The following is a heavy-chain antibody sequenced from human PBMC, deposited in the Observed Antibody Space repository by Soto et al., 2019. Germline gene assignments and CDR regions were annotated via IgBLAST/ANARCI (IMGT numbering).Heavy chain of an antibody. Sequence: SVKVSCKASGGTFSSYAISWVRQAPGQGLEWRGGIFPIFGTANSAQKFQGRVTITADESPSTAYMELSSLRSEDTAVYYCARGGSGYYTGNYYYYGMDVWGLGTTVAGSS. CDR1: GGTFSSYA. CDR3: ARGGSGYYTGNYYYYGMDV. J-gene: IGHJ6*02. CDR2: IFPIFGTA. V-gene: IGHV1-69*13. D-gene: IGHD3-3*01.